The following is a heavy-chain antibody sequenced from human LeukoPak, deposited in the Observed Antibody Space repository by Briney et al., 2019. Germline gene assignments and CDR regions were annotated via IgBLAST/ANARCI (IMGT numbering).Heavy chain of an antibody. CDR2: ISGSGGST. CDR3: AKAGLQYYYDSSGYYSFFDY. V-gene: IGHV3-23*01. Sequence: PSETLSLTCAVYGGSFSGYYWSWIRQPPGKGLEWVSAISGSGGSTYYADSVKGRFTISRDNSKNTLYLQMNSLRAEDTAVYYCAKAGLQYYYDSSGYYSFFDYWGQGTLVTVSS. J-gene: IGHJ4*02. CDR1: GGSFSGYY. D-gene: IGHD3-22*01.